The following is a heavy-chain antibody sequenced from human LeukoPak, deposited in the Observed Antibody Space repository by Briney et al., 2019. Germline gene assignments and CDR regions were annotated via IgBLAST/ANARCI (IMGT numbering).Heavy chain of an antibody. D-gene: IGHD4-17*01. J-gene: IGHJ4*02. CDR1: GGSFSGYY. V-gene: IGHV4-34*01. Sequence: SSETLSLTCAVHGGSFSGYYWAWTRQPPGKGLEWIGEINPGGGTNYHPSLKRRVTISADTSKSQFSLEMRSVTAADTAMFYCARAKSTVSTYFDSWGQGSLVTVSS. CDR2: INPGGGT. CDR3: ARAKSTVSTYFDS.